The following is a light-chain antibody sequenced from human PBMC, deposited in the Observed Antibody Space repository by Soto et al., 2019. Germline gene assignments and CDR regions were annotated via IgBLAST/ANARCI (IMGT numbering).Light chain of an antibody. CDR3: QQYGSSPRVT. V-gene: IGKV3-20*01. CDR1: QSVSDNY. Sequence: ENVLTQSPGTLSLSPGERATLSCRASQSVSDNYLAWYQQKPGQAPRLLIYGAFSRATGIPDRFSGSGSGTDFTLTISRLEPEDFAVYYCQQYGSSPRVTFGGGTKVEIK. CDR2: GAF. J-gene: IGKJ4*01.